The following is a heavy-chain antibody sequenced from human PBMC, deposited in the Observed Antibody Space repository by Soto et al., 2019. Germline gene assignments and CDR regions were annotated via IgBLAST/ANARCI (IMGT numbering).Heavy chain of an antibody. CDR3: ARGAADTAMVDS. J-gene: IGHJ4*02. CDR1: GGSIRSYY. Sequence: SETLSLTCTVSGGSIRSYYWTWIRQPPGKGLEWLGYIFYSGSTFYNPSLKSRVTISIHTSKSQFSLQLTSVTAADTAVHYCARGAADTAMVDSWGQGTLVTVSS. D-gene: IGHD5-18*01. CDR2: IFYSGST. V-gene: IGHV4-59*01.